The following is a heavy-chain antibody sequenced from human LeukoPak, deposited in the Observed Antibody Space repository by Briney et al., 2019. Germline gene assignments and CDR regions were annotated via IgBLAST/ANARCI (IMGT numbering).Heavy chain of an antibody. Sequence: GGSLRLSCAASGFTFSSYSMNWVRQAPGKGLEWVSYISSSSSTIYYADSVKGRFTISRDNAKNSLYLQMNSLRAEDTAVYYCARAGPLPADYWGQGTLVTVS. CDR1: GFTFSSYS. J-gene: IGHJ4*02. CDR2: ISSSSSTI. CDR3: ARAGPLPADY. V-gene: IGHV3-48*01.